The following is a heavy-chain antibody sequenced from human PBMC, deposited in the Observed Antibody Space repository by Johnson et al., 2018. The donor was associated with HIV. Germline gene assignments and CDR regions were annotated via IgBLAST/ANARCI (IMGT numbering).Heavy chain of an antibody. D-gene: IGHD6-13*01. CDR2: IGTAGDT. CDR3: ARVDKNSSSWSAFDF. Sequence: VQLVESGGGLVKPGGSLRLSCAASGFTFSRYDMHWVRQTTVKGLERVSGIGTAGDTYQPGPVKGRFTISRENAKNSLYLQMTSLRAGDTAGYYCARVDKNSSSWSAFDFWGQGTMVTVSS. V-gene: IGHV3-13*01. CDR1: GFTFSRYD. J-gene: IGHJ3*01.